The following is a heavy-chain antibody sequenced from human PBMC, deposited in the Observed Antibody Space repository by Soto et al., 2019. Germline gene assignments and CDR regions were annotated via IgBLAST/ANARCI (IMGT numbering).Heavy chain of an antibody. J-gene: IGHJ4*02. CDR1: GGSFSGYY. CDR3: ARQGASVVPAAMRPIDY. Sequence: SETLSLTCAVYGGSFSGYYWSWIRQPPGKGLEWIGEINHSGSTNYNPSLKSRVTISVDTSKNQFSLKLSSVTAADTAVYYCARQGASVVPAAMRPIDYWGQGTLVTVSS. V-gene: IGHV4-34*01. CDR2: INHSGST. D-gene: IGHD2-2*01.